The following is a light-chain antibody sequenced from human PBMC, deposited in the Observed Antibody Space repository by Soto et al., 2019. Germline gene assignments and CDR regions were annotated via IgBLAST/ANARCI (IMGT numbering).Light chain of an antibody. CDR2: AVS. J-gene: IGLJ2*01. Sequence: QSVLTQPASVSGSPGQSITISCTGTSSDVGGYNHVSWYQHSPGKAPKLILFAVSDRPSGVYHRFSGSKSGNTASLTISGLQADDEADYYCCSYTSLSTVVFGGGTKLTVL. V-gene: IGLV2-14*01. CDR3: CSYTSLSTVV. CDR1: SSDVGGYNH.